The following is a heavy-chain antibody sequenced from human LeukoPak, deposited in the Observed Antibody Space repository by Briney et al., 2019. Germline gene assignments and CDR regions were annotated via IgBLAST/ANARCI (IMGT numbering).Heavy chain of an antibody. Sequence: ASVKVSCKASGYTFSDYYLHWLRQAPGQGLEWMGWINPYSGGTNYAQKFQGRVTMTRDTSISTAYMELSRLRSDDTAVYYCAREYYYYYYMDVWGKGTTVTVSS. CDR3: AREYYYYYYMDV. CDR1: GYTFSDYY. J-gene: IGHJ6*03. V-gene: IGHV1-2*02. CDR2: INPYSGGT.